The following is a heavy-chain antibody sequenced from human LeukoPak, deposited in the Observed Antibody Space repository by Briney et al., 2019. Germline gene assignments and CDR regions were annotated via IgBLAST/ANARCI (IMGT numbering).Heavy chain of an antibody. D-gene: IGHD3-22*01. Sequence: GASVKVSCKASGYTFTSYDISWVRQAPGQGLEWMGGIIPIFATANYAQKFQGRVTITADESTSTAYMELSSLRSEDTAVYYCARGPITTRSHFDYWGQGTLVTVSS. V-gene: IGHV1-69*13. CDR3: ARGPITTRSHFDY. CDR1: GYTFTSYD. CDR2: IIPIFATA. J-gene: IGHJ4*02.